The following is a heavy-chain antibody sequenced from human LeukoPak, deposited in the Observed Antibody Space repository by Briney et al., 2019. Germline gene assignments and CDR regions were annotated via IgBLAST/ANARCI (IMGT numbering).Heavy chain of an antibody. J-gene: IGHJ6*03. CDR1: GGSISSSSYY. D-gene: IGHD3-3*01. CDR2: IYYSGST. CDR3: ARGVGYDFWSGYGYYYYYYMDV. Sequence: SETLSLTCTVSGGSISSSSYYWGWIRQPPGKGLEWIGSIYYSGSTYYNPSLKSRVTLSVDTSKNQFSLKLSSVTAADTAVYYCARGVGYDFWSGYGYYYYYYMDVWGKGTTVTVSS. V-gene: IGHV4-39*07.